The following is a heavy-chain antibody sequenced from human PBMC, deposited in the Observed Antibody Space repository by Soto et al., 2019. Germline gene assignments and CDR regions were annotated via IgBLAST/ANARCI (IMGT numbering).Heavy chain of an antibody. V-gene: IGHV1-69*13. D-gene: IGHD5-12*01. CDR2: IIPIFGTA. CDR3: AGGTRTGGIVATIGGWFDP. Sequence: GASVKVSCKASGGTFSSYAISWVRQAPGQGLEWMGGIIPIFGTANYAQKFQGRVTITADESTSTAYMELSSLRSEDTAVYYCAGGTRTGGIVATIGGWFDPWGQGTLVTVSS. J-gene: IGHJ5*02. CDR1: GGTFSSYA.